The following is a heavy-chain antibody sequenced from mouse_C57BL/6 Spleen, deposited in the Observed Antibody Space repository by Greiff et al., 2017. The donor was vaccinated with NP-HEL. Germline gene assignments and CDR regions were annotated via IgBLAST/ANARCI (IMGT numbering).Heavy chain of an antibody. V-gene: IGHV1-54*01. CDR1: GYAFTNYL. Sequence: VQLQQSGAELVRPGTSVKVSCKASGYAFTNYLIEWVKQRPGQGLEWIGVINTGSGGTNYNEKFKGKATLTADKSDSTAYMQLSSLTSEDSAVYFCAREVYLGWGDYWGQGTSVTVSS. CDR2: INTGSGGT. CDR3: AREVYLGWGDY. D-gene: IGHD1-1*01. J-gene: IGHJ4*01.